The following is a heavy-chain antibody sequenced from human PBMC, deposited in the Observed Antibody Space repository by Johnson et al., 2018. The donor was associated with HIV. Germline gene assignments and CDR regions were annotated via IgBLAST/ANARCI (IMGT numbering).Heavy chain of an antibody. V-gene: IGHV3-30*02. CDR3: ARELTNEYSSSAPC. CDR2: IRDDGSNQ. D-gene: IGHD6-6*01. Sequence: QLVESGGGLVQPGGSLRLSCAASGFTFSTYGMHWVRQAPGKGLEWVAFIRDDGSNQHYADSVKGRFTISRDNSKNTLYLQMSSQRAEDTAITFCARELTNEYSSSAPCWGQGTMVTFSS. CDR1: GFTFSTYG. J-gene: IGHJ3*01.